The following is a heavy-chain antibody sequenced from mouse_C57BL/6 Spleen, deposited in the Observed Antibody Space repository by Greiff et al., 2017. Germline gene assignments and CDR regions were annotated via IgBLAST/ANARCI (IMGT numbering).Heavy chain of an antibody. CDR3: ARHFSPYYCDY. Sequence: QVQLQQPGAELVRPGSSVTLSCKASGYTFTSYWMHWVKQRPIQGLEWIGNIDPSDSETHYNQKFKDKATLTADKSSSTAYMQLSSLTSEDSAVYYCARHFSPYYCDYWGQGTTLTGSS. CDR1: GYTFTSYW. V-gene: IGHV1-52*01. J-gene: IGHJ2*01. CDR2: IDPSDSET.